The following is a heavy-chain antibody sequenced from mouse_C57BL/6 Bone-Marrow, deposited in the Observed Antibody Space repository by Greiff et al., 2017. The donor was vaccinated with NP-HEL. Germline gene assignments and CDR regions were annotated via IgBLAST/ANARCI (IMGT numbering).Heavy chain of an antibody. CDR3: HYYGSLYWYFDV. CDR2: IYPGDGDT. V-gene: IGHV1-82*01. D-gene: IGHD1-1*01. Sequence: VQLQQSGPELVKPGASVKISCKASGYAFSSSWMNWVKQRPGKGLEWIGRIYPGDGDTNYNGKFKGKATLTADKSSSTAYMQLSSLTSEDSAVYFCHYYGSLYWYFDVWGTGTTVTVSS. J-gene: IGHJ1*03. CDR1: GYAFSSSW.